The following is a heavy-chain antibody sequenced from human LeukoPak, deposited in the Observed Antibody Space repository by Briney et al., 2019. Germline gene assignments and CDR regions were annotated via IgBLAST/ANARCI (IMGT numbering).Heavy chain of an antibody. D-gene: IGHD6-19*01. Sequence: TGGSLRLSCAASGFTFSNYAMHWVRQAPGQGLEWVAVISYDGNNKYYADSVKGRFTISRDNSKNTLYLQMNGLRPEDTAVYYCARAHNSGWSYFDYWGQGTLVTVSS. J-gene: IGHJ4*02. CDR2: ISYDGNNK. V-gene: IGHV3-30-3*01. CDR1: GFTFSNYA. CDR3: ARAHNSGWSYFDY.